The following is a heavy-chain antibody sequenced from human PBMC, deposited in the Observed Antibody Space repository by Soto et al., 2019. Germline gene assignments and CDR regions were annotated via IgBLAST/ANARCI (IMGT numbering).Heavy chain of an antibody. V-gene: IGHV3-23*01. CDR1: GFTFSSYA. D-gene: IGHD4-17*01. CDR3: AKDSGADFGDYCDY. Sequence: EVQVLESGGGLVEPGGSLRLSCTASGFTFSSYAMSWVRQAPGKGLEWVSGISAGGGSSYYAESVMGRFTISRDNSKNTLYLQMNSRGAEDTAVYYWAKDSGADFGDYCDYWGQGALVSVSS. CDR2: ISAGGGSS. J-gene: IGHJ4*02.